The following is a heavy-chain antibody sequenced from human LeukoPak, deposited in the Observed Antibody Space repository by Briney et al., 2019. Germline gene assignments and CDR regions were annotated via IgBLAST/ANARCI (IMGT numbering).Heavy chain of an antibody. CDR1: GYTFTSYG. CDR3: ARAPITGTTFDY. Sequence: ASVKVSCKASGYTFTSYGISWVRQAPGQGLEWMGWISAYNGNTNYAQKLQGRVTMTTDESTSTAYMELSSLRSEDTAVYYCARAPITGTTFDYWGQGTLVTVSS. V-gene: IGHV1-18*01. CDR2: ISAYNGNT. J-gene: IGHJ4*02. D-gene: IGHD1-20*01.